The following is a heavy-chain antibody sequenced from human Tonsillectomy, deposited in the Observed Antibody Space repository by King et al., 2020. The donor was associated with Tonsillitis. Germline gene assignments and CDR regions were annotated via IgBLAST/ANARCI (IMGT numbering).Heavy chain of an antibody. V-gene: IGHV3-23*04. Sequence: VQLVESGGDLVQPGGSLRLSCAASGFTFSSYAMSWVRQAPGMGLEWVSAISGSGGGTYYADSVKGRFTVSRDNSKNTLYLQMNSLSAEDTAVYYCAKITVAGTSRVYWGQGTLVTVSS. D-gene: IGHD6-19*01. CDR1: GFTFSSYA. J-gene: IGHJ4*02. CDR3: AKITVAGTSRVY. CDR2: ISGSGGGT.